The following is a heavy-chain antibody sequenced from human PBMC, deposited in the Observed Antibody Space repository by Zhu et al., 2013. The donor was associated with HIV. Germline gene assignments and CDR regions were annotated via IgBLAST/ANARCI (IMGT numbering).Heavy chain of an antibody. CDR2: INPSGGNT. J-gene: IGHJ3*02. CDR1: GYSFTNYY. Sequence: QVQLLQSGAEVKRPGASVKVSCRASGYSFTNYYINWVRQAPGQGLGWMGIINPSGGNTNYAQKLQGRVTMTTDTSTSTAYMELRSLRSDDTAVYYCARDYYGSGTYYNSDAFDIWGQGTMVTVSS. D-gene: IGHD3-10*01. V-gene: IGHV1-46*01. CDR3: ARDYYGSGTYYNSDAFDI.